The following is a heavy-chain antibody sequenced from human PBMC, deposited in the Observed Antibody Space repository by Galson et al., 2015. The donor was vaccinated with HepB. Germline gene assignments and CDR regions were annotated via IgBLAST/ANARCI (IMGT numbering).Heavy chain of an antibody. Sequence: ETLSLTCAVSGGSISSSNWWSWVRQPPGKGLEWIGEIYHSGSTNYNPSLKSRVTISVDKSKNQFSLKLSSVTAADTAVYYCARVLGYCSSTSCYNWFDYWGQGTLVTVSS. V-gene: IGHV4-4*02. CDR3: ARVLGYCSSTSCYNWFDY. D-gene: IGHD2-2*02. CDR2: IYHSGST. J-gene: IGHJ4*02. CDR1: GGSISSSNW.